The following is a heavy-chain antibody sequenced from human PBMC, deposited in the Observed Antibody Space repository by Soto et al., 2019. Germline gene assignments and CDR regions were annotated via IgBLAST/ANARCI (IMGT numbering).Heavy chain of an antibody. V-gene: IGHV3-23*01. Sequence: EVQLLESGGGLVQPGGSLRISCAASGFMFSNYAMSWVRQAPGKGLEWVASITGSGGRTHYTASVKGRFTFSIDNSKNALYLQMNSLRDEDTAVYFCAKDISLWFGDPTYYYAIDVWGQGTTVTVSS. CDR2: ITGSGGRT. CDR1: GFMFSNYA. J-gene: IGHJ6*02. D-gene: IGHD3-10*01. CDR3: AKDISLWFGDPTYYYAIDV.